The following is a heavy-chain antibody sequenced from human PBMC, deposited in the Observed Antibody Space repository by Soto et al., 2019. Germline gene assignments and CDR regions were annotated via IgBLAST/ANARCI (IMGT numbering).Heavy chain of an antibody. CDR1: GFTFRDYY. J-gene: IGHJ4*02. D-gene: IGHD3-3*01. CDR2: IRSSGSTI. Sequence: VQLVESGGGLVQPGGSLRLSCAASGFTFRDYYMSWIRQAPGKGLEWVSYIRSSGSTIYYADSVKGRFTISRDNAKNSLYLQMNSLRAEDTAVYYCARAITIFGVVFDYWGQGTLVTVSS. CDR3: ARAITIFGVVFDY. V-gene: IGHV3-11*01.